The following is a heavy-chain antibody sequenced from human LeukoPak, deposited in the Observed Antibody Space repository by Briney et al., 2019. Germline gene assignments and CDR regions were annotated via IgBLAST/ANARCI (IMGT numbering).Heavy chain of an antibody. D-gene: IGHD6-6*01. CDR3: ATQLSESSSSPFDY. J-gene: IGHJ4*02. V-gene: IGHV1-69*06. Sequence: ASVKVSCEASGGTFSSYAISWVRQAPGQGLEWMGGIIPIFGTANYAQKFQGRVTITADKSTSTAYMELSSLRSEDTAVYYCATQLSESSSSPFDYWGQGTLVTVSS. CDR2: IIPIFGTA. CDR1: GGTFSSYA.